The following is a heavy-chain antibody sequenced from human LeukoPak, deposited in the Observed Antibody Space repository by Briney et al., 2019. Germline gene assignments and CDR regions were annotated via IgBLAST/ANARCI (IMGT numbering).Heavy chain of an antibody. CDR2: IYSGGST. V-gene: IGHV3-53*01. J-gene: IGHJ4*02. D-gene: IGHD2-2*01. CDR3: AKGEPAAMGEFDY. Sequence: GGSLRLSCAASGFTVSSNYMSWVRQAPGKGLEWVSVIYSGGSTYYADSVKGRFTISRDNSKNTLYLQMNSLRAEDTAVYYCAKGEPAAMGEFDYWGQGTLVTVSS. CDR1: GFTVSSNY.